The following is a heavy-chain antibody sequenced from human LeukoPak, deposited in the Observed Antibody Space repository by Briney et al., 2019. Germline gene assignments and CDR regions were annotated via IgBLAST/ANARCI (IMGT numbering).Heavy chain of an antibody. Sequence: GGSLRLSCAASGFTVNTYNIHWVRQAPGKGLEWVAFIENAGSNYADSVKGRFTISRDTSKNTVFLQMNSLRTDDTAVYYCARDRGSSNGGTFDYWGQGTLVTVSS. CDR2: IENAGSN. CDR1: GFTVNTYN. D-gene: IGHD1-26*01. CDR3: ARDRGSSNGGTFDY. J-gene: IGHJ4*02. V-gene: IGHV3-30*02.